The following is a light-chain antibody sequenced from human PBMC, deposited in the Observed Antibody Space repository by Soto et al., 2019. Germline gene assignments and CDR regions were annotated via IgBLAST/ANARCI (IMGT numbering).Light chain of an antibody. CDR3: QQYNNWPRT. CDR1: QSVSSN. Sequence: EIVMTQSPATLSVSPWERATLSCRASQSVSSNLAWYQQKPGQAPRLLIYGASTRATGIPARFSGSGSGTEFTLTISSLQYEDLEVYYCQQYNNWPRTFGQGTKVDIK. CDR2: GAS. V-gene: IGKV3-15*01. J-gene: IGKJ1*01.